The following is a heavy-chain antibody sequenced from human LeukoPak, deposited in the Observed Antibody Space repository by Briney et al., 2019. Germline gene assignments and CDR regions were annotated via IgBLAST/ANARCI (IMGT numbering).Heavy chain of an antibody. Sequence: GGTLCLSCAPSRVTSCIYTMDFVRGAPGKGLEWIAWISCSRSYIYNADLVKGRITIVQDNTKNSLYLQMKVLRADDTAVYYCARDSGYGDYRDWGQGTLVTVSS. V-gene: IGHV3-21*05. CDR3: ARDSGYGDYRD. CDR1: RVTSCIYT. J-gene: IGHJ4*02. D-gene: IGHD4-17*01. CDR2: ISCSRSYI.